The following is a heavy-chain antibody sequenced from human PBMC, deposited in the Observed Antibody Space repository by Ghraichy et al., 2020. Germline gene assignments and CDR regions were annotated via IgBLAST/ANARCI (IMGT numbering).Heavy chain of an antibody. CDR2: ISAYNGNT. V-gene: IGHV1-18*01. D-gene: IGHD6-13*01. CDR3: ARARSSSWLTYYFDY. J-gene: IGHJ4*02. Sequence: ASVKVSCKASGYTFTSYGISWVRQAPGQGLEWMGWISAYNGNTNYAQKLQGRVTMTTDTSTSTAYMELRSLRSDDTAVYYCARARSSSWLTYYFDYWGQGTLVTVSS. CDR1: GYTFTSYG.